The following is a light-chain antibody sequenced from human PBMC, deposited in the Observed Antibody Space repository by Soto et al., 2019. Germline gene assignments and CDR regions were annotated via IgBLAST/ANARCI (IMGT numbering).Light chain of an antibody. CDR3: SSYTSSSTPYV. CDR2: DVS. V-gene: IGLV2-14*01. J-gene: IGLJ1*01. Sequence: QPVSVSGSPGQSITISCTGTSSDVGGYNYVSWYQQHPGKAPKLMIYDVSNRPSGVSNRFSGSKSGNTASLTISGLQAEDEADYYCSSYTSSSTPYVFGTGTKLTVL. CDR1: SSDVGGYNY.